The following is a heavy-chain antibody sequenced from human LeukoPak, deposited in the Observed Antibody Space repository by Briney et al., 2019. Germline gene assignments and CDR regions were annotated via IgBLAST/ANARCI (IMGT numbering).Heavy chain of an antibody. Sequence: GGSLRLSCAASGFTFSDYHMSWIRQAPGKGLEWVSYISSSGSTIYYADSVKGRFTISRDNAKNSLYLQMNSLRAEDTAVYYCAREVYDFWSGYSNPYFDYWGQGTLVTVSS. D-gene: IGHD3-3*01. CDR1: GFTFSDYH. CDR3: AREVYDFWSGYSNPYFDY. V-gene: IGHV3-11*04. J-gene: IGHJ4*02. CDR2: ISSSGSTI.